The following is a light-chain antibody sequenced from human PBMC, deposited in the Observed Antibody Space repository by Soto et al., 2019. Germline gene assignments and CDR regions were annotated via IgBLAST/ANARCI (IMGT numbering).Light chain of an antibody. Sequence: QSALTQPASVSGSPGQSITISCTGTSSDVGSYNLVSWYQQHPGKAPKLMIYEVSKRPSGVSNRFCGSKSGKTASLTISGLQAEDEADYYCCSYAGSRVFGGGTKLTVL. V-gene: IGLV2-23*02. CDR2: EVS. J-gene: IGLJ3*02. CDR3: CSYAGSRV. CDR1: SSDVGSYNL.